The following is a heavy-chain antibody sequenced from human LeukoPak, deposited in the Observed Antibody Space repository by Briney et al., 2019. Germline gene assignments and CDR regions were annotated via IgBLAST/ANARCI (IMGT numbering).Heavy chain of an antibody. CDR1: GVSSSSGAYY. CDR2: IYYSGSP. CDR3: AFIWFGESHHFDY. Sequence: SQTLSLTCTVSGVSSSSGAYYWSWIRQHPGKGLEWIGHIYYSGSPYYNPSLKSRLTISVDTSKNQLSLKLSSVTAADTAVYYCAFIWFGESHHFDYWGQGTLVTVSS. V-gene: IGHV4-31*03. J-gene: IGHJ4*02. D-gene: IGHD3-10*01.